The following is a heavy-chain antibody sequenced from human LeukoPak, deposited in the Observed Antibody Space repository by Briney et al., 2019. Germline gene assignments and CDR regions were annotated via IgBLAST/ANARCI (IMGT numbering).Heavy chain of an antibody. D-gene: IGHD6-13*01. J-gene: IGHJ4*02. Sequence: GGSLRLSCAVSGFPFSDDYMSWFRQAPGKALVWLSYISSGGSNISHADCVKGRFTISRDNSKNTLYLQMNSLRAEDTAVYYCAKDPYSSSWYSLVPLFDYWGQGTLVTVSS. CDR1: GFPFSDDY. V-gene: IGHV3-11*01. CDR3: AKDPYSSSWYSLVPLFDY. CDR2: ISSGGSNI.